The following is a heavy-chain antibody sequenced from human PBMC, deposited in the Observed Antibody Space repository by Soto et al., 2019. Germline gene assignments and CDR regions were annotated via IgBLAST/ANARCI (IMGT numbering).Heavy chain of an antibody. CDR3: SRQQLPYYGMDV. J-gene: IGHJ6*02. CDR1: GVTFSSYA. D-gene: IGHD6-13*01. Sequence: SVKVSCKASGVTFSSYAISWVRQAPLQGLEWMGGIIPIFGTANYLQKFQGRVTITADKSTSTAYMELRSLRSDDTAVYYCSRQQLPYYGMDVSAQGASVTVSS. V-gene: IGHV1-69*06. CDR2: IIPIFGTA.